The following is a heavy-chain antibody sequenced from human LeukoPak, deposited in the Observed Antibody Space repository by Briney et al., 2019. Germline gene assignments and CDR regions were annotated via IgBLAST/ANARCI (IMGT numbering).Heavy chain of an antibody. CDR2: FDPEDGET. D-gene: IGHD2-15*01. CDR3: ATSSYCSGGSCYLLRMYDY. V-gene: IGHV1-24*01. Sequence: ASVKVSCKVSGYTLTELSMHWVRQAPGKGLEWMGGFDPEDGETIYAQKFQGRVTMTEDTSTDTAYMELSSLRSEDTAVYYCATSSYCSGGSCYLLRMYDYWGQGTLVTVSS. J-gene: IGHJ4*02. CDR1: GYTLTELS.